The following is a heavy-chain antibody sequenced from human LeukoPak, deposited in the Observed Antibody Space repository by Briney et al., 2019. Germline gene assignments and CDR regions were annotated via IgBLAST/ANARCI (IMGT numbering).Heavy chain of an antibody. Sequence: SETLSLTCTVSGGSISTYYWSWIRQPPGKGLEWIGYIYYTGSTNYNPSLKGRVTISVDTSKNQFSLNLSSVTAADTAVYFCARVDPDSSSTLEVFDYWGQGTLVTVSS. CDR2: IYYTGST. CDR3: ARVDPDSSSTLEVFDY. V-gene: IGHV4-59*01. D-gene: IGHD6-6*01. CDR1: GGSISTYY. J-gene: IGHJ4*02.